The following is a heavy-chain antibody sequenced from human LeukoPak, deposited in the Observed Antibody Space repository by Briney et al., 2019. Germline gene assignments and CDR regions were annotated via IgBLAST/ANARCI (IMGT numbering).Heavy chain of an antibody. D-gene: IGHD1-26*01. CDR1: GGSISSYY. Sequence: NPSETLSLTCTVSGGSISSYYWSWIRQPPGKGLEWIGYIYHSGTTNYNSSLKSRVTISVDTSKNQFSLKLSSATAADTAVYYCAREGGQYYFDYWGQGTLVTVSS. CDR3: AREGGQYYFDY. V-gene: IGHV4-59*01. CDR2: IYHSGTT. J-gene: IGHJ4*02.